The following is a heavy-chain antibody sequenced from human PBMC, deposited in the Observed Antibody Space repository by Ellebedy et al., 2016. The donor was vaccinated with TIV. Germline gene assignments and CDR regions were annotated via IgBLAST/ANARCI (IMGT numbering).Heavy chain of an antibody. CDR1: GGSISSSSYY. J-gene: IGHJ4*02. V-gene: IGHV4-39*01. D-gene: IGHD6-13*01. Sequence: MPGGSLRLSCTVSGGSISSSSYYWGWIRQPPGKGLEWIGSIYYSGNTYYNPSLKSRVTISRDTSKNQFSLKLTSVTAADTALYYCSRHSQPAAGDDWGQGTLVTVSS. CDR2: IYYSGNT. CDR3: SRHSQPAAGDD.